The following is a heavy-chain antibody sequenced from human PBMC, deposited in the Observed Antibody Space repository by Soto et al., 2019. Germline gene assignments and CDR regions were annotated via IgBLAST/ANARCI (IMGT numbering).Heavy chain of an antibody. V-gene: IGHV6-1*01. CDR3: ARMIGNSSLDS. D-gene: IGHD3-22*01. CDR2: TYYRSKWYN. CDR1: GDSVSTNRAT. Sequence: QVQLQQSGPALVKPSQTLSLTCAISGDSVSTNRATWDWIRQSPSRGLEWLGRTYYRSKWYNEYAISLKGLITINPDTSNTQLSLQLNSVPPDGPAVYYCARMIGNSSLDSLGQGTLVTVSS. J-gene: IGHJ5*01.